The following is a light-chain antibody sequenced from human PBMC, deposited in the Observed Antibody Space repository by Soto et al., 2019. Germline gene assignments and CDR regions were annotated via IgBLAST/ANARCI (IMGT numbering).Light chain of an antibody. CDR1: QSVRSN. J-gene: IGKJ1*01. Sequence: EIVMTQSPATLSVSPGERATLSCRASQSVRSNLAWYQQKPGQAPRLLIYGASTRATGIPARFSGSGSGTELTLTISSLQSEDFAVYYCQQYNNWPRRTFGQGTKVEIK. V-gene: IGKV3-15*01. CDR3: QQYNNWPRRT. CDR2: GAS.